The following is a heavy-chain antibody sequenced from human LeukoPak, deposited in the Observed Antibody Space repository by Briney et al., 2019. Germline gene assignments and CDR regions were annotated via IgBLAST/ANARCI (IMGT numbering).Heavy chain of an antibody. CDR3: ARDLDWGAFDA. D-gene: IGHD3-9*01. J-gene: IGHJ5*02. CDR2: ISGSGGST. V-gene: IGHV3-23*01. Sequence: GGSLRLSCAASRFTFSSYTMNWVRQAPGKGLEWVSAISGSGGSTYYADSVKGRFTISRDNSKNTLYLQMNSLRAEDTAVYYCARDLDWGAFDAWGQGTLVTVSS. CDR1: RFTFSSYT.